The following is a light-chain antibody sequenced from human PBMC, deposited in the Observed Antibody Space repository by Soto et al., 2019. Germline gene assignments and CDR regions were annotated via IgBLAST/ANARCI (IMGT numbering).Light chain of an antibody. CDR3: SSYTTSSSYV. CDR2: DVT. CDR1: SSDVGGYIY. V-gene: IGLV2-14*01. Sequence: QSVLTQPASVSGSRGQSITISWTGTSSDVGGYIYVSWYQQHPGKAPKPMIYDVTSRPSGVSYRFSGSKSGNTASLTISGLQAEDEADYYCSSYTTSSSYVFGTGTKV. J-gene: IGLJ1*01.